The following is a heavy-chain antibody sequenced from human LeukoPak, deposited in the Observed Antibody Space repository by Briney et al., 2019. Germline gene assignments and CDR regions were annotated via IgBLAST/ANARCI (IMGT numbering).Heavy chain of an antibody. CDR3: ARGGEDYYDSSGPRGLFDY. CDR1: GYTFTSYG. Sequence: ASVKVSCKASGYTFTSYGISWVRQAPGQGLEWMGWISAYNGNTNYAQKLQGRVTMTTDTSTSTAYMELRSLRSDDTAVYYCARGGEDYYDSSGPRGLFDYWGQGTLVTVSS. J-gene: IGHJ4*02. D-gene: IGHD3-22*01. V-gene: IGHV1-18*01. CDR2: ISAYNGNT.